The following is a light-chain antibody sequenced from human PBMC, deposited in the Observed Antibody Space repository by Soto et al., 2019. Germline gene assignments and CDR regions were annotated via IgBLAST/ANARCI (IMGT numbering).Light chain of an antibody. V-gene: IGLV2-14*01. CDR2: ASS. CDR3: SSYTSGSTLYV. Sequence: ALTQPASVSGSPGQSITISCTGTSSDVGSYNYVSWYQHHPGKAPRLMIYASSNRPSGVSHRFSGSRSGNTASLTISGLQAEDEADYYCSSYTSGSTLYVFGTGTKVTVL. CDR1: SSDVGSYNY. J-gene: IGLJ1*01.